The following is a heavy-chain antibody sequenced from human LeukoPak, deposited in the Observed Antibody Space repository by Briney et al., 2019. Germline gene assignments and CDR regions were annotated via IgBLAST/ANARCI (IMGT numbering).Heavy chain of an antibody. CDR3: ASDSLLEDIVVVPAAFDY. D-gene: IGHD2-2*01. J-gene: IGHJ4*02. V-gene: IGHV1-2*02. CDR1: GYTFTCYY. CDR2: INPNSGGT. Sequence: SVRVSCKASGYTFTCYYMHWVRQAPGQGLEWMGWINPNSGGTNYAQKFQGRVTMTSDRPISTAYMELSRMRSDDTVVYYCASDSLLEDIVVVPAAFDYWGQGTLVTVSS.